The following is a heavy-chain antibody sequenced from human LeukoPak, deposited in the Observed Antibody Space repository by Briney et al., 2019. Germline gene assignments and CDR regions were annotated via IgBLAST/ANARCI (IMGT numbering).Heavy chain of an antibody. CDR2: INHSGST. J-gene: IGHJ4*02. D-gene: IGHD3-22*01. CDR1: GGSFSGYY. CDR3: ATDYYDSSGYYY. Sequence: ASETLSLTCAVYGGSFSGYYWSWIRQPPGKGLEWIGGINHSGSTNYNPSLKSRVTISVDTSKNQFSLKLSSVTAADTAVYYCATDYYDSSGYYYWGQGTLVTVSS. V-gene: IGHV4-34*01.